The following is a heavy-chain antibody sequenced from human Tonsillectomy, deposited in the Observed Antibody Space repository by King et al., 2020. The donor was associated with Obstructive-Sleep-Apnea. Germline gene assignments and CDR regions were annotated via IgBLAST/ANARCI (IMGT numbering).Heavy chain of an antibody. CDR1: GFTFSNYA. V-gene: IGHV3-30*09. J-gene: IGHJ4*02. CDR2: ISYGGSNK. D-gene: IGHD1-26*01. CDR3: ARDPSYNGRVNYFDY. Sequence: VQLVESGGGVVQPGRSLRLSCAASGFTFSNYAMHWVRQAPGKGLEWVAVISYGGSNKYYADSVKGRFAFSRDNSKNTLYLQMNSLRAEDTAVYYCARDPSYNGRVNYFDYWGQGTLVTVSS.